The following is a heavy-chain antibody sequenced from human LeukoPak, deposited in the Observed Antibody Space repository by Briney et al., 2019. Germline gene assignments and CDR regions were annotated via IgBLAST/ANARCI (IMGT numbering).Heavy chain of an antibody. D-gene: IGHD3-10*01. CDR1: GFTFSTYA. V-gene: IGHV3-23*01. CDR3: ARDQAGAPRYYFDY. J-gene: IGHJ4*02. Sequence: GGSLRLSCAASGFTFSTYAMSWVRQAPGKGLECVSSISGRDGSTYYADSVKGRFTISRDNSKNTLYLQMNSLRAEDTAVYYCARDQAGAPRYYFDYWGQGTLVTVSS. CDR2: ISGRDGST.